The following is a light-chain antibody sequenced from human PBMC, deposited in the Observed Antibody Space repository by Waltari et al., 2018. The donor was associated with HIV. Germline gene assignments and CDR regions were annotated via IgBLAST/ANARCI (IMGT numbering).Light chain of an antibody. Sequence: QSALTQPASVSGSPGQSITISCTGPTSDLRDFNFVSWYQQTPGRAPKLIIFEVYSRPSGISDRFSGSKSGVTASLTISALRAEDEADYFCSSYSARGFVVFGGGTKVTVL. J-gene: IGLJ3*02. CDR1: TSDLRDFNF. CDR2: EVY. V-gene: IGLV2-14*01. CDR3: SSYSARGFVV.